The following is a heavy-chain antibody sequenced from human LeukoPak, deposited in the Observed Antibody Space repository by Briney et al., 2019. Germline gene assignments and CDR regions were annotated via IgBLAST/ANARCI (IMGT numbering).Heavy chain of an antibody. CDR2: IYYSGST. J-gene: IGHJ4*02. CDR3: ARLTPYYYNSSAYYFDY. Sequence: PSETLSLTCTVSGGSISSSNYYWGWIRQPPGKGLEWIGGIYYSGSTYYNPSLKSRVTISVDTSNNQFSLKLSSVTAADTAVYYCARLTPYYYNSSAYYFDYWGQGTLVTVSS. D-gene: IGHD3-22*01. V-gene: IGHV4-39*01. CDR1: GGSISSSNYY.